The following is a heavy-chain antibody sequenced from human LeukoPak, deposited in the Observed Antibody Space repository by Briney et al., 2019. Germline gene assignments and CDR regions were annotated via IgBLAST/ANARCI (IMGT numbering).Heavy chain of an antibody. CDR3: ARANFLYCSSSTCLFDY. V-gene: IGHV1-2*02. CDR1: GYTFTDYY. D-gene: IGHD2-2*01. Sequence: ASVKVSCKASGYTFTDYYMHWVRQAPGQGFEWMGWVNPNDGDTNYAQKFQGRVTMTRDTSISTAHMEVSRLRSDDTAVYYCARANFLYCSSSTCLFDYWGQGTLVTVSS. CDR2: VNPNDGDT. J-gene: IGHJ4*02.